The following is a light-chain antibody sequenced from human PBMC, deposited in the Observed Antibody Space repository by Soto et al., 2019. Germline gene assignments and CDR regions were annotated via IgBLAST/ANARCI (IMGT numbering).Light chain of an antibody. Sequence: QSVLTQPASVSGSPGQSITISCTGTSSDVGAYNYVSWYQQHPGKAPKLMIYEVTNRPSGISNRFSGSKSGNTASLTISGLQAEDEADYYCSSYRTGNTVVFGGGTQLTVL. J-gene: IGLJ2*01. CDR2: EVT. CDR1: SSDVGAYNY. CDR3: SSYRTGNTVV. V-gene: IGLV2-14*01.